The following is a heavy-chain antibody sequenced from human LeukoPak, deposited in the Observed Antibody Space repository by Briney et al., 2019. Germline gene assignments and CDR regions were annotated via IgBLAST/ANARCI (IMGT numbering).Heavy chain of an antibody. J-gene: IGHJ1*01. CDR3: ATVRKHYYYDSSGQRAGRLEYFQH. D-gene: IGHD3-22*01. Sequence: SVKVSSKASGGTFSSYAISWVRQAPGQGLEWMGGIIPIFGTANSAQKFQGRVTTTADESTSTAYMELSRLRSEDTALYYCATVRKHYYYDSSGQRAGRLEYFQHWGQSTLVTVSS. CDR1: GGTFSSYA. CDR2: IIPIFGTA. V-gene: IGHV1-69*13.